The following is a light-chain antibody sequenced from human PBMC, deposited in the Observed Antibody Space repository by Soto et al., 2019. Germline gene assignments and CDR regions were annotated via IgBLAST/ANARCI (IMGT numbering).Light chain of an antibody. CDR3: QQYNNWPQT. CDR2: GAS. Sequence: EIVIAPSPAPLSVSPGERATLSCRASQSGSSDLAWYHQKPGQAPRLLIYGASTRATGIPARFSGSGSGTEFTLTINSLQSEDFAVYYCQQYNNWPQTFGQGTKVDIK. V-gene: IGKV3-15*01. J-gene: IGKJ1*01. CDR1: QSGSSD.